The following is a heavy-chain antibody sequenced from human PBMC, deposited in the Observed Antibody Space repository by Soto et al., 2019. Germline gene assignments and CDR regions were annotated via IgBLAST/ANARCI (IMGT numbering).Heavy chain of an antibody. D-gene: IGHD1-26*01. CDR3: ARDFIVGATNFDY. Sequence: ASVKVSCKASGYTFTGYYMHWVRQAPGQGLEWMGWINPNSGGTNYAQKFQGRVTMTRDTSISTAYMELSRLRSGDTAVYYCARDFIVGATNFDYWGQGTLVTVSS. CDR2: INPNSGGT. CDR1: GYTFTGYY. J-gene: IGHJ4*02. V-gene: IGHV1-2*02.